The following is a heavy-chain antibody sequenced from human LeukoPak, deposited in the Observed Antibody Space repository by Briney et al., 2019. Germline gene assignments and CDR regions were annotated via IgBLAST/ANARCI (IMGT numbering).Heavy chain of an antibody. CDR2: TYYRSKWYN. Sequence: SQTLSLTCAISGVRVSTISGAWHWLRQSPSRGPEWLGRTYYRSKWYNAYAVSVKGRISINPDTSKNQFSLQLNSVTPEDTAVYYCARDSQYSFDYWGQGTLVTVSS. V-gene: IGHV6-1*01. CDR3: ARDSQYSFDY. CDR1: GVRVSTISGA. D-gene: IGHD5-18*01. J-gene: IGHJ4*02.